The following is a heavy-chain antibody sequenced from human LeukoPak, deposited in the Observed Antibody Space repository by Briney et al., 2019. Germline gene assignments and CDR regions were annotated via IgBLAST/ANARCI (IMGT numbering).Heavy chain of an antibody. Sequence: SETLSLTCTVSGGSVNSYYWSWIRQPPGKGLEWVGYIHSGGYTKYNPSLKNRVTISIAASENQFSLKLNSVTAADTAVYYCARQKEWLRFPADFGMDVWGQGTTVTVSS. D-gene: IGHD5-12*01. J-gene: IGHJ6*02. CDR3: ARQKEWLRFPADFGMDV. CDR2: IHSGGYT. CDR1: GGSVNSYY. V-gene: IGHV4-59*08.